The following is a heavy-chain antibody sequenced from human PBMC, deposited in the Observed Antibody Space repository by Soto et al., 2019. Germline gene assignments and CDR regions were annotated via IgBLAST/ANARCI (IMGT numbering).Heavy chain of an antibody. Sequence: ASVKVSCKVSGYTLTELSMHWVRQAPGKGLERMGGFDPEDGETIYAQKFQGRVTMTEDTSTDTAYMELSSLRSEDTAVYYCATSPIVVVTANFPTYAFDIWGQGTMVTVSS. CDR2: FDPEDGET. D-gene: IGHD2-21*02. CDR1: GYTLTELS. V-gene: IGHV1-24*01. CDR3: ATSPIVVVTANFPTYAFDI. J-gene: IGHJ3*02.